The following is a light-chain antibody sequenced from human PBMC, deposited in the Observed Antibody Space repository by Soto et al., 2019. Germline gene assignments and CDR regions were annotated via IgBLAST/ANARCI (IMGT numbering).Light chain of an antibody. V-gene: IGKV1-39*01. Sequence: DIQMTQSPSSLSASLGDRVTITCRASQTISTYVTWYQQKPGKAPKALISDASTLQSGVPSRFSGSGSGTDFTLIISSLQPEDFATYYCQQSFSSLLSFGGGTQVEIK. J-gene: IGKJ4*01. CDR2: DAS. CDR3: QQSFSSLLS. CDR1: QTISTY.